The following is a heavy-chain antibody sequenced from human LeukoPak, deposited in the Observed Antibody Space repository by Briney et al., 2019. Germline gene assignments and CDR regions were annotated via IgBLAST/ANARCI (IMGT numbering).Heavy chain of an antibody. V-gene: IGHV3-23*01. CDR3: AILMVRGVEN. Sequence: LELVSAISGSCGSTYYADSVKGRFTISRDNSKNTLYLQMNSLRAEDTAVYYCAILMVRGVENWGQGTLVTVSS. J-gene: IGHJ4*02. CDR2: ISGSCGST. D-gene: IGHD3-10*01.